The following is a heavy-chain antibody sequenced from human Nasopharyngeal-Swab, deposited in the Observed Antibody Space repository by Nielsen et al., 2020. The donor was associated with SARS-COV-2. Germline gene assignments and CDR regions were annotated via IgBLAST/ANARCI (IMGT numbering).Heavy chain of an antibody. J-gene: IGHJ3*02. V-gene: IGHV4-4*07. D-gene: IGHD3-10*01. CDR3: ARDRRWFGESDDAFDI. CDR1: GGSISSYY. CDR2: IYTSGST. Sequence: GSLRLSCTVSGGSISSYYWSWIRQPAGKGLEWIGRIYTSGSTNYNPSLKSRVTMSVDTSKNQFSLKLGSVTAADTAVYYCARDRRWFGESDDAFDIWGQGTMVTVSS.